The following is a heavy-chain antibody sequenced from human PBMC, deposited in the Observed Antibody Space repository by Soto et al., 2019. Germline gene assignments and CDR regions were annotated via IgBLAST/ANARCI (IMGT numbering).Heavy chain of an antibody. Sequence: QVQLVESGGGVVQPGRSLRLSCAASGFTFSSYGMHWVRQAPGKGLEWVAVIWYDGSNKYYADSVKGRFTISRDNSKNTLYLPMDRLRAEDTAVYYCARAWGRYCSGGSCYSHFDYWGQGTLVTVSS. CDR1: GFTFSSYG. V-gene: IGHV3-33*01. J-gene: IGHJ4*02. D-gene: IGHD2-15*01. CDR3: ARAWGRYCSGGSCYSHFDY. CDR2: IWYDGSNK.